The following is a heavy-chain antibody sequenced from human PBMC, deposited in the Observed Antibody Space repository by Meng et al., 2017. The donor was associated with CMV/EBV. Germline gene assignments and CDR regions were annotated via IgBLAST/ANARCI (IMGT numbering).Heavy chain of an antibody. J-gene: IGHJ4*02. CDR3: ARSESSLRMTAIWY. Sequence: ASVKVSCKASGYTFTGYYMHWVRQAPGQGLEWMGWINPNSGGTNYAQKFQGRVTMTRDTSISTAYMELSRLRSDDTAVYYCARSESSLRMTAIWYWGQGTLVTVSS. CDR2: INPNSGGT. CDR1: GYTFTGYY. V-gene: IGHV1-2*02. D-gene: IGHD1-14*01.